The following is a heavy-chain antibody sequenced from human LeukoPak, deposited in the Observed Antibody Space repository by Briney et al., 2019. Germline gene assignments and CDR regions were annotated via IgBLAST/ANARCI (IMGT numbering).Heavy chain of an antibody. V-gene: IGHV3-48*01. J-gene: IGHJ6*03. CDR3: ARACSSVGGYYFYSYMDV. D-gene: IGHD3-10*02. CDR1: GFTFSAHS. CDR2: ISSSASTI. Sequence: GGSVRLSCAASGFTFSAHSMNWVRQAPGKGLEWVSYISSSASTIYYADSVKGRFTISRDSAKSSLYLQMNSLRAEDTAMYYCARACSSVGGYYFYSYMDVWGKGTTVTVSS.